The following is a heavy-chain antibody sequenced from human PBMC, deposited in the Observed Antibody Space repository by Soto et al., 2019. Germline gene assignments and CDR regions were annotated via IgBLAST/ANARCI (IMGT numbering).Heavy chain of an antibody. Sequence: QVQLVQSGAEVKKPGSSVKVSCKASVGTFSSYAISWVRQAPGQGLEWMGGIIPIFGTANYAQKFQGRVKITADESTSTAYMELSSLRSEDTAVYYCARGRGYCISTSCYECYYYGMDVWGQGTTVTVSS. J-gene: IGHJ6*02. CDR2: IIPIFGTA. CDR3: ARGRGYCISTSCYECYYYGMDV. CDR1: VGTFSSYA. V-gene: IGHV1-69*12. D-gene: IGHD2-2*01.